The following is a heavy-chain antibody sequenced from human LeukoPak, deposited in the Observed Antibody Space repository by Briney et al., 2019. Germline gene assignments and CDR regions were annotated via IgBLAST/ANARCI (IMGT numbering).Heavy chain of an antibody. CDR3: ARGGSIVGATDAFDI. D-gene: IGHD1-26*01. J-gene: IGHJ3*02. Sequence: GGSLRLSCAASGFTFSSYDMHWVRQATGKGLEWVSAIGTAGDTYYPGSVKGRFTISRENAKNSLYLQMNSLRAGDTAVYYCARGGSIVGATDAFDIWGQGQWSPSLQ. CDR2: IGTAGDT. CDR1: GFTFSSYD. V-gene: IGHV3-13*01.